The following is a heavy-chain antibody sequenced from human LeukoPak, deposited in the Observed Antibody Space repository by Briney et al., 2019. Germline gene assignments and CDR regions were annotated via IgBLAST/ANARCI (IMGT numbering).Heavy chain of an antibody. CDR1: GYSFTSCW. J-gene: IGHJ4*02. CDR3: ASPSRYCSRTSCPFDY. Sequence: GESLKISCKGSGYSFTSCWIGWVRQMPGKGLEWMGIIYPGDSDTRYSPSFQGQVTISADKSTSTAYLQWSSLKASDTAMYYCASPSRYCSRTSCPFDYWGQGTLVTVSS. CDR2: IYPGDSDT. V-gene: IGHV5-51*01. D-gene: IGHD2-2*01.